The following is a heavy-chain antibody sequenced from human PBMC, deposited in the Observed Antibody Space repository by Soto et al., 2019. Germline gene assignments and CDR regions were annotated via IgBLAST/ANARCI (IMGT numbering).Heavy chain of an antibody. D-gene: IGHD3-16*02. V-gene: IGHV2-5*02. CDR1: GFSLNTTGVG. Sequence: SGPTLVNPTQTLTLPCTFSGFSLNTTGVGVGWIRQPPGKALEWLAVVYWDDDKRYSPSLKNRLTITKDTSKNQVVLALTNMDPVDTATYYCAHSYYDYIWGTYRSTRFDYWGQGTLVTVSS. J-gene: IGHJ4*02. CDR3: AHSYYDYIWGTYRSTRFDY. CDR2: VYWDDDK.